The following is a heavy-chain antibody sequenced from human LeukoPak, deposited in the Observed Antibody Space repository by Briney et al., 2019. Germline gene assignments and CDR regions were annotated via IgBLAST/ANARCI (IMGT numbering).Heavy chain of an antibody. D-gene: IGHD7-27*01. CDR2: ISGSGSSI. V-gene: IGHV3-23*01. CDR3: AKLGDGFDI. CDR1: GFIFSSYA. Sequence: GGSLRLSCAASGFIFSSYAMSWVRQAPGKGLQWVSPISGSGSSIYYADSVKGRFTISRDNSKNTLYLQMNSLRAEDTAIYYCAKLGDGFDIRGQGTTVTLSS. J-gene: IGHJ3*02.